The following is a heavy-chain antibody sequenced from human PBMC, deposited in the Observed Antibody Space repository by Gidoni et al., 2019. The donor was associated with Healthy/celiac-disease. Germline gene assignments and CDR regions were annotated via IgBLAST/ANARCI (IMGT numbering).Heavy chain of an antibody. V-gene: IGHV3-30-3*01. CDR1: GFTFSSYA. CDR3: ARDQRGYSYGYLLAYGMDV. D-gene: IGHD5-18*01. J-gene: IGHJ6*02. Sequence: QVQLVESGGGVVQPGRSLRPSCAASGFTFSSYALHWVRQAPGKGLEWVAVISYDGSNKYYADSVKGRFTISRDNSKNTLYLQMNSLRAEDTAVYYCARDQRGYSYGYLLAYGMDVWGQGTTVTVSS. CDR2: ISYDGSNK.